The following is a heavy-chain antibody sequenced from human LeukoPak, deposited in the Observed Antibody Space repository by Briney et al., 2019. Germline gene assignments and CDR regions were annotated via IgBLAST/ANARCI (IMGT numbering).Heavy chain of an antibody. Sequence: SETLSLTCTVSGGSISSYYWSWIRRPPGKGLEWIGYIYYSGSTNYNPSLKSRVTISVDTSKNQFSLNLTSVTAADTAVYYCARAKSGAFDYWGQGTPVTVSS. J-gene: IGHJ4*02. CDR3: ARAKSGAFDY. CDR1: GGSISSYY. V-gene: IGHV4-59*08. CDR2: IYYSGST. D-gene: IGHD3-10*01.